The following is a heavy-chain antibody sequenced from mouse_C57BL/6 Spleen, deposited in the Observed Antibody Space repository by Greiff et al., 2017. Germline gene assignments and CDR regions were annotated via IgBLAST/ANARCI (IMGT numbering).Heavy chain of an antibody. CDR1: GYTFTSYW. J-gene: IGHJ3*01. V-gene: IGHV1-64*01. D-gene: IGHD2-3*01. CDR3: AREDGPFAY. CDR2: IHPNSGST. Sequence: QVQLKQPGAELVKPGASVKLSCKASGYTFTSYWMHWVKQRPGQGLEWIGMIHPNSGSTNDNEKFKSKATLTVDKSSSTAYMQLSSLTSEDSAVYYCAREDGPFAYWGQGTLVTVSA.